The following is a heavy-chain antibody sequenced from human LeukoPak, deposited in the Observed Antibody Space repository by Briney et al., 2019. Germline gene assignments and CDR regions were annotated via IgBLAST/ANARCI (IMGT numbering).Heavy chain of an antibody. Sequence: PSETLSLTCTVSGGSISSNSYFWGWIRQPPGKGLEWIGEINHRGSTNNNPSLKSRVTISVDTSKNQFSLKVTSVSAADTAVYYCASSVGSTDYWGQGTLVTVSS. J-gene: IGHJ4*02. CDR2: INHRGST. D-gene: IGHD1-26*01. CDR3: ASSVGSTDY. CDR1: GGSISSNSYF. V-gene: IGHV4-39*07.